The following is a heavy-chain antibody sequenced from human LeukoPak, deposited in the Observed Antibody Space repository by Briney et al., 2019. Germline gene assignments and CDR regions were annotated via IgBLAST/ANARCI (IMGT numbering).Heavy chain of an antibody. V-gene: IGHV3-7*03. CDR3: ARMDYYTSGTYTYPNFDY. CDR2: IKQDGSET. D-gene: IGHD3-10*01. CDR1: GFTFSRYW. Sequence: GESLRLSCAASGFTFSRYWMSWVRQAPGQGLEWVATIKQDGSETYYVDSVKGRFTISRDNAKNSLHLQMNSLGAEDAAVFYCARMDYYTSGTYTYPNFDYWGQGTLVTVSS. J-gene: IGHJ4*02.